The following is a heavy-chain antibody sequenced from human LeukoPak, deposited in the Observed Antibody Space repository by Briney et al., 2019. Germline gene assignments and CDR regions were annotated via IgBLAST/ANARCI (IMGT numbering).Heavy chain of an antibody. CDR3: ARAAPRGYCSSTSCYNLSY. D-gene: IGHD2-2*02. CDR1: GSTFSSYT. CDR2: IIPILGIA. Sequence: ASVKVSCKASGSTFSSYTISWVRQAPGQGLEWMGRIIPILGIANYAQKFQGRVTITADKSTSTAYMELSSLRSEDTAVYYCARAAPRGYCSSTSCYNLSYWGQGTLVTVSS. J-gene: IGHJ4*02. V-gene: IGHV1-69*02.